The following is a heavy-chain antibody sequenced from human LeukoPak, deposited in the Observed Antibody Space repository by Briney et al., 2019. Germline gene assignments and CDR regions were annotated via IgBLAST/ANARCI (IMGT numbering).Heavy chain of an antibody. D-gene: IGHD4-11*01. J-gene: IGHJ4*02. CDR1: GGSISGSSYY. CDR3: ARPQRYSNYALDY. V-gene: IGHV4-39*01. CDR2: IYYSGST. Sequence: SETLSLTCTVSGGSISGSSYYWGWIRQPPGKGLEWIGSIYYSGSTYYEPSLKGRVTMSVDTSKNQFSLKLSSVTAADTAVYYCARPQRYSNYALDYWGLGTLVTVSS.